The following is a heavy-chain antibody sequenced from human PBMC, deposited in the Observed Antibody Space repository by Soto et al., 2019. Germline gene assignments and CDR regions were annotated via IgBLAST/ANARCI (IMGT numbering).Heavy chain of an antibody. J-gene: IGHJ5*01. Sequence: GESLKISCKGSGYKFTSYWIGWVRQMPGKGLEWMGIVYPGDSDTRYSPSFQGQVTMSADKSINTAYLQWSSLKASDSAIYYCARGGARGGIGNGADSWGQGTLVTVSS. CDR2: VYPGDSDT. CDR3: ARGGARGGIGNGADS. CDR1: GYKFTSYW. D-gene: IGHD1-1*01. V-gene: IGHV5-51*01.